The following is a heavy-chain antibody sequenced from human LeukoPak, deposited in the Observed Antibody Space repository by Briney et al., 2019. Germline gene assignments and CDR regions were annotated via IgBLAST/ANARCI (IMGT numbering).Heavy chain of an antibody. D-gene: IGHD2-2*01. J-gene: IGHJ4*02. CDR3: AKDLPAAYFDY. Sequence: GGSLRLSCAASGFTFSSCGMHWVRQAPGKGLEWVAFIRSDGSIKYYADSVKGRFTISRDNSKNTLYLQMSSLRPEDTAVYCCAKDLPAAYFDYWGQGTLVTVSS. CDR1: GFTFSSCG. V-gene: IGHV3-30*02. CDR2: IRSDGSIK.